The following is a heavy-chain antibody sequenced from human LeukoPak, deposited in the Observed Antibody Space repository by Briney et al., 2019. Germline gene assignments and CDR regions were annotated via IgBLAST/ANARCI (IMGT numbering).Heavy chain of an antibody. V-gene: IGHV3-48*02. J-gene: IGHJ6*02. Sequence: GGSLRLSCAVSGFTFNDYSMNWVRQAPGKGLEWVSYISTTSITVFYADSVKGRFTVSRDNDKNSLHLQVNSLRDEDTAIYYCARVRGGSCYYAMDVWGQGTTVTVSS. CDR2: ISTTSITV. D-gene: IGHD3-16*01. CDR1: GFTFNDYS. CDR3: ARVRGGSCYYAMDV.